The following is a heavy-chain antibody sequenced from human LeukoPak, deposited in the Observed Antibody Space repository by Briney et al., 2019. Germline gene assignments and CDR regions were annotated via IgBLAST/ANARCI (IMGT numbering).Heavy chain of an antibody. Sequence: ASVTVSCKATGHTSSNFDFHWVRQAPGQGLEWMGWINPNSGGTNYAQKFQGRVTMTRDTSISTAYMELSRLRSDDTAVYYCARYSSGWYGVPYYWGQGTLVTVSS. CDR2: INPNSGGT. V-gene: IGHV1-2*02. CDR1: GHTSSNFD. D-gene: IGHD6-19*01. CDR3: ARYSSGWYGVPYY. J-gene: IGHJ4*02.